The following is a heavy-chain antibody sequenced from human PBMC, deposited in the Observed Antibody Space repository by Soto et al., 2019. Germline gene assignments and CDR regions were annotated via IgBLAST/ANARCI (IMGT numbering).Heavy chain of an antibody. CDR3: ARGGDDSTYFSINV. CDR1: GFTFSNFW. Sequence: EVQLVESGGDLVQPGGSLRLSCAASGFTFSNFWMHWVRQVPGKGLVWVSGISGNGRTTNYADSVKGRFTISRDNAKNTLYVQMNSLRAEDTAVYYCARGGDDSTYFSINVWGKGTTVTVSS. D-gene: IGHD4-4*01. V-gene: IGHV3-74*01. CDR2: ISGNGRTT. J-gene: IGHJ6*03.